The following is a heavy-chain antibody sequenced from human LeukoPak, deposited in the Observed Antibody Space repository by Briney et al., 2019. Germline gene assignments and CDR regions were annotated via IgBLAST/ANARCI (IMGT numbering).Heavy chain of an antibody. CDR3: AGAGYNSAWAYFDY. CDR2: IYHSGST. J-gene: IGHJ4*02. CDR1: GYSISSGYY. Sequence: PSETLSLTCAVSGYSISSGYYWGWIRQPPGKGLEWIGSIYHSGSTFYNPSLKSRVTISADTSKNQFSLKLSSVTAADTAVYYCAGAGYNSAWAYFDYWGQGTLVTVSS. V-gene: IGHV4-38-2*01. D-gene: IGHD6-19*01.